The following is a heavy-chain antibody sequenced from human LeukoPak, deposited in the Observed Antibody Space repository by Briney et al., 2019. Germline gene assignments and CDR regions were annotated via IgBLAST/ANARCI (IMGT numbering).Heavy chain of an antibody. CDR2: ISYDGSNK. Sequence: GRSLRLSCAASGFTFSSYGMHWVRQAPGKGLEWVAVISYDGSNKYYADSVKGRFTISRDNSKNTLYLQMNSLRAEDTAVYYCAKDQGGATGGGGFDYWGQGTLVTVPS. V-gene: IGHV3-30*18. CDR3: AKDQGGATGGGGFDY. J-gene: IGHJ4*02. CDR1: GFTFSSYG. D-gene: IGHD1-26*01.